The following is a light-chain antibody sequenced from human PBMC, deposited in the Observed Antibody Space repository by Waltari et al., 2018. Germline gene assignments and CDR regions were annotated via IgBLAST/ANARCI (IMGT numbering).Light chain of an antibody. CDR3: SSYTSRSTFVI. J-gene: IGLJ2*01. CDR1: SSDVGGYNY. Sequence: QSALTQPASVSGSPGQSITISCTGTSSDVGGYNYVSWYQQYPGKAPNLKIYDVTEPPSGVSNRFSGSKSGNTASLTISGLQAEDEGDYHCSSYTSRSTFVIFGGGTKLTVL. V-gene: IGLV2-14*03. CDR2: DVT.